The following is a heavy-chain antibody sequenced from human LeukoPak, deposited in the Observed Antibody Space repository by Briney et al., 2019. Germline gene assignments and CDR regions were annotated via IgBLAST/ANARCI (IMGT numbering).Heavy chain of an antibody. J-gene: IGHJ4*02. CDR3: ARGGYSGLIDY. V-gene: IGHV4-39*07. CDR1: GGSISSSSYY. CDR2: IYYSGST. D-gene: IGHD5-12*01. Sequence: NASETLSLTCTVSGGSISSSSYYWGWIRQPPGKGLEWIGSIYYSGSTYYNPSPKSRVTISVDTSKNQFSLKLSSVTAADTAVYYCARGGYSGLIDYWGQGTLVTVSS.